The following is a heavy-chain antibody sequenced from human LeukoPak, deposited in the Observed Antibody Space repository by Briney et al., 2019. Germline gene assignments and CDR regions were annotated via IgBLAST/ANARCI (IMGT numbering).Heavy chain of an antibody. Sequence: KSSETLSLTCTVSGGSISSYYWSWIRQPAGKGLEWIGRIYTSGSTNYNPSLKSRVTMSVDTSKNQFSLKLSSVTAADTAVYYCARDFEVYDILTGYYKVAFDIWGQGTMVTVSS. J-gene: IGHJ3*02. D-gene: IGHD3-9*01. CDR3: ARDFEVYDILTGYYKVAFDI. CDR1: GGSISSYY. V-gene: IGHV4-4*07. CDR2: IYTSGST.